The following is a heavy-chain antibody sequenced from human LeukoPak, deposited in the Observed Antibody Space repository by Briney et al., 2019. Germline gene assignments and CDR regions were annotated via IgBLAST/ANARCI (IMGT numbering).Heavy chain of an antibody. Sequence: GASVKVSCKASGYTFTSYGISWVRQAPGQGLEGMGWITAYNDNTYYAQKLQGRVTMTTDTSTSTAYMELRSLRSDDTAVYYCARDLRRGSSSWYVSGGDYWGQGTLVTVSS. J-gene: IGHJ4*02. V-gene: IGHV1-18*01. CDR1: GYTFTSYG. D-gene: IGHD6-13*01. CDR3: ARDLRRGSSSWYVSGGDY. CDR2: ITAYNDNT.